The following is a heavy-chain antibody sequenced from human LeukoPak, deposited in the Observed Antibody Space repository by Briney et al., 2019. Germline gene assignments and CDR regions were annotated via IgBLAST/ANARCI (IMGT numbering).Heavy chain of an antibody. CDR3: AKAPVTTCSGAYCYPFDY. V-gene: IGHV3-23*01. CDR1: GFTLSSYA. Sequence: GGSLRLSCAASGFTLSSYAMSWVRQGPGKGLEWVSAISVSGNTYHADSVKGRFTMSRDSSKNKLYLQMNSLRAGDAAVYYCAKAPVTTCSGAYCYPFDYWSQGTLVTVSS. CDR2: ISVSGNT. D-gene: IGHD2-15*01. J-gene: IGHJ4*02.